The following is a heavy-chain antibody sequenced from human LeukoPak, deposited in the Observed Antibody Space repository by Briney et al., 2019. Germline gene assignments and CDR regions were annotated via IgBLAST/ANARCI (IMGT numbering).Heavy chain of an antibody. J-gene: IGHJ4*02. CDR3: ARHGGRSGKFDY. V-gene: IGHV4-4*07. CDR2: IYSSGST. Sequence: SETLSLTCTVSGGSISSYYWSWIRQPAGKGLEWIGRIYSSGSTYDNPSLKSRVTISVDTSKNQFSLKLSSVTAADTAVYYCARHGGRSGKFDYWGQGTLVTVSS. D-gene: IGHD3-10*01. CDR1: GGSISSYY.